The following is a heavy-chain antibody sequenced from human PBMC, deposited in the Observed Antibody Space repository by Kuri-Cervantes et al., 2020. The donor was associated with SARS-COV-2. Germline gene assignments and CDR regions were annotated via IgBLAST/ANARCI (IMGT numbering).Heavy chain of an antibody. D-gene: IGHD5-24*01. CDR2: IYASGST. V-gene: IGHV4-61*02. J-gene: IGHJ4*02. CDR1: GGSISGGGYS. CDR3: ARLDGYIIFDY. Sequence: LRLSCSVSGGSISGGGYSWSWFRQTAGKELEWIGRIYASGSTNYNPSLESRVTISVDTSKNQFSLKLSSVTAADTAVYYCARLDGYIIFDYWGQGTLVTVSS.